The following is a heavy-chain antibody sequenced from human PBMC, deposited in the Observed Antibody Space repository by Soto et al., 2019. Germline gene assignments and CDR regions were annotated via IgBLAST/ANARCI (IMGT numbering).Heavy chain of an antibody. CDR3: ARDFASRGSLDY. Sequence: GSLRLSCAASGFTFSSYAMHWVRQAPGKGLEWVAVISYDGSNKYYADSVKGRFTISRDNSKNTLYLQMNSLRAEDTAVYYCARDFASRGSLDYWGQGTLVTVSS. V-gene: IGHV3-30-3*01. J-gene: IGHJ4*02. D-gene: IGHD1-26*01. CDR1: GFTFSSYA. CDR2: ISYDGSNK.